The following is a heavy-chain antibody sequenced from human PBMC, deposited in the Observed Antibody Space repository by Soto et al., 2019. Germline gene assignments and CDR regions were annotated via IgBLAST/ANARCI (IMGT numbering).Heavy chain of an antibody. CDR2: ISFSGST. CDR1: GDSIRSSY. Sequence: TSETLSLTCTVSGDSIRSSYWSWIRQPPGKGLEWIGYISFSGSTNYNPSLKSRVTISVDTSKNQFSLRLTSVTAADTAVYYCASTAYGDVWGKGTTVTVSS. J-gene: IGHJ6*04. D-gene: IGHD4-17*01. CDR3: ASTAYGDV. V-gene: IGHV4-59*08.